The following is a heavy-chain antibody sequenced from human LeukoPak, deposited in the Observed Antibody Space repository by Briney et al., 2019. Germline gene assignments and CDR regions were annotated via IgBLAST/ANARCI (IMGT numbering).Heavy chain of an antibody. Sequence: GASVKVSCKASGYTFTSYGISWVRQAPGQGLEWMGWISAYNGNTNYAQKLQGRVTMTTDTSTSTAYMELRSLRSDDTAVYYCASSRGTDYYYYGMDVWGQGTTVTVSS. CDR2: ISAYNGNT. V-gene: IGHV1-18*01. CDR1: GYTFTSYG. J-gene: IGHJ6*02. D-gene: IGHD6-25*01. CDR3: ASSRGTDYYYYGMDV.